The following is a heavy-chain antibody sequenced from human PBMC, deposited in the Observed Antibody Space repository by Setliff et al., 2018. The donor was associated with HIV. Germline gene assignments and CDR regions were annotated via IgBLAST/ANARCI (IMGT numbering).Heavy chain of an antibody. Sequence: LSLTCTVSGGSISGYYWSWIRQPPGKGLEWIGYLYYSGSTNYNPSLKSRVTISVDTSKNQFSLKLSSVAAADTAVYYCARGADYYDSTGYYTFDYWGQGTLVTVSS. V-gene: IGHV4-59*01. CDR2: LYYSGST. CDR3: ARGADYYDSTGYYTFDY. CDR1: GGSISGYY. J-gene: IGHJ4*02. D-gene: IGHD3-22*01.